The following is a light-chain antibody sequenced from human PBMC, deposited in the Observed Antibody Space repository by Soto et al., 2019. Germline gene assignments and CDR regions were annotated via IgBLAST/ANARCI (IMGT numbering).Light chain of an antibody. CDR3: QQYGSSRRT. V-gene: IGKV3-20*01. J-gene: IGKJ1*01. Sequence: EIVLTPSPGTLSLSPVERATLSCRASQSVSSSYLAWYQQKPGQAPRLLIYGASSRATGIPDRFSGSGSGTDFTLTISRLEPGDFAVYYCQQYGSSRRTFGQGTKVDIK. CDR1: QSVSSSY. CDR2: GAS.